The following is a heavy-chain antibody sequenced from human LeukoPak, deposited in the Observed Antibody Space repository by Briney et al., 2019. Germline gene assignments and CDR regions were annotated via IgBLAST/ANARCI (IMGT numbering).Heavy chain of an antibody. CDR1: GYTFTTHD. Sequence: ASVKVSCKASGYTFTTHDINWVRQATGQGLEWLGWMSPNSGDTGYAQKFQGRVTMTSDSSISTAFMELSSLRSEDTAIYYCVRTPPNWGFDYWGQGTLVTVSS. D-gene: IGHD3-16*01. V-gene: IGHV1-8*01. CDR3: VRTPPNWGFDY. CDR2: MSPNSGDT. J-gene: IGHJ4*02.